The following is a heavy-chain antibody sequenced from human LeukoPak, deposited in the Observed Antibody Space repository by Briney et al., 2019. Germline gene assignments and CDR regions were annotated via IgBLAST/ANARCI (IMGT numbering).Heavy chain of an antibody. D-gene: IGHD3-3*01. CDR3: ARGELSYDFWSGYYDY. CDR2: INPSGGST. Sequence: ASVKVSCKASGYTFTSYYMHWVRQAPGQGLEWMGIINPSGGSTSYAQKFQGRVTMTRDMSTSTVYMELSRLRSEDTAVYYCARGELSYDFWSGYYDYWGQGTLVTVSS. CDR1: GYTFTSYY. V-gene: IGHV1-46*01. J-gene: IGHJ4*02.